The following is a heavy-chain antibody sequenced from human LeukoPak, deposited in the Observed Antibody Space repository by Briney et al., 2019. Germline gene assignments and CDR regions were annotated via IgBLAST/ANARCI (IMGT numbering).Heavy chain of an antibody. CDR1: GGSLTSYY. CDR2: IYNTGST. Sequence: SETLSLTCNVSGGSLTSYYWNWIRQPPGKGLEWIGSIYNTGSTNYNPYLESRVTISVDTSKNQLFLKVTSVTAADTAVYFCARGSPLRSEKLSLYRDFDSWGQGTLVSVSS. D-gene: IGHD3-16*02. J-gene: IGHJ4*02. V-gene: IGHV4-59*01. CDR3: ARGSPLRSEKLSLYRDFDS.